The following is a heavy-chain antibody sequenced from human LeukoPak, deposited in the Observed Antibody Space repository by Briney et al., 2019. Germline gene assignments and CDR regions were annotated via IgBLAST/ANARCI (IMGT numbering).Heavy chain of an antibody. Sequence: ASVKVSCKASGYTFTSYGISWVRQAPGQGLEWMGWISAYNGNINYARKLQGRVTMTTDTSTSTAYMELRSLRSDDTAVYYCARVVSGSYWAYYYYGMDVWGQGTTVTVSS. D-gene: IGHD1-26*01. J-gene: IGHJ6*02. CDR2: ISAYNGNI. CDR1: GYTFTSYG. CDR3: ARVVSGSYWAYYYYGMDV. V-gene: IGHV1-18*01.